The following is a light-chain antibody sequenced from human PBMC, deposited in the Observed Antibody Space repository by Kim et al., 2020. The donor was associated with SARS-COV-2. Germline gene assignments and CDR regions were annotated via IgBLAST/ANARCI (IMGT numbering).Light chain of an antibody. V-gene: IGLV2-14*03. CDR1: SRDVGCYNY. CDR3: SSYTSTKTWV. CDR2: DVD. Sequence: GQSITISCIGTSRDVGCYNYVSWYQQHPGKAPQLMIYDVDRRPSGVSDRFSGSKSGNTASLTISGLQAEDEAVYYCSSYTSTKTWVFGGGTQLTVL. J-gene: IGLJ3*02.